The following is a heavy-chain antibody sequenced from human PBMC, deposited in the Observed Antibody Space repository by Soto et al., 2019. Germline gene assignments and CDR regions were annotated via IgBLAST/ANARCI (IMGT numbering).Heavy chain of an antibody. J-gene: IGHJ4*02. V-gene: IGHV4-4*02. Sequence: QVQLQESGPGLVKPSGTLSLTCAVSSGSISSSNWWSWVRQPPGKGLEWIGEIYHSGSTNYNPSLKSRVTIAVDKSKNQFSLKLSSVTAAETAVYYCARRPVMITFGPLYWGQGTLVTVSS. CDR3: ARRPVMITFGPLY. CDR2: IYHSGST. CDR1: SGSISSSNW. D-gene: IGHD3-16*01.